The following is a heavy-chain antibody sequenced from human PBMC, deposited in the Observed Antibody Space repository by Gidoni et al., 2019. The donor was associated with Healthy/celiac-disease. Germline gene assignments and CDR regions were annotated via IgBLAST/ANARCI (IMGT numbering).Heavy chain of an antibody. CDR2: ISGSGVST. D-gene: IGHD2-15*01. V-gene: IGHV3-23*04. Sequence: EVQLVASGGGLVQPGGSLRLSCASSGSPFSSSAMSWVRQAPGQGLEWVSAISGSGVSTYYADCVKGRFTISRDNSKNTLYLQMNSLRAEDTAVYYCAKGQWVVVAEWFDPWGQGTLVTVSS. J-gene: IGHJ5*02. CDR1: GSPFSSSA. CDR3: AKGQWVVVAEWFDP.